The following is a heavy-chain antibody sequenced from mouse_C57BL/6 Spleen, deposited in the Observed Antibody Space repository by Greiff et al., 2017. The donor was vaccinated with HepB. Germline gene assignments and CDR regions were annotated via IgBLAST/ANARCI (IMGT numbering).Heavy chain of an antibody. V-gene: IGHV5-2*01. CDR2: INSDGGST. J-gene: IGHJ1*03. D-gene: IGHD2-1*01. Sequence: EVQRVESGGGLVQPGESLKLSCESNEYEFPSHDMSWVRKTPEKRLELVAAINSDGGSTYYPDTMERRFIISRDNTKKTLYLQMSSLRSEDTALYYCARHGAYYGNSYWYFDVWGTGTTVTVSS. CDR3: ARHGAYYGNSYWYFDV. CDR1: EYEFPSHD.